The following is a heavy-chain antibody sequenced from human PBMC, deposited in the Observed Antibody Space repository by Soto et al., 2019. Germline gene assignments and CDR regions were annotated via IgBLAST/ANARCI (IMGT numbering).Heavy chain of an antibody. CDR1: GFTFSDYN. CDR2: ISGRSNTI. CDR3: AREGDGSGFFSDF. V-gene: IGHV3-48*01. D-gene: IGHD3-22*01. Sequence: EVQLVESGGGLVQPGGPLRLSCVASGFTFSDYNMNWVRQAPGNGLEGVSFISGRSNTIYYADSVKGRFTISRDNAKNSLYLLLNSLRAEDTAVYYCAREGDGSGFFSDFWGQGTLVNVSS. J-gene: IGHJ4*02.